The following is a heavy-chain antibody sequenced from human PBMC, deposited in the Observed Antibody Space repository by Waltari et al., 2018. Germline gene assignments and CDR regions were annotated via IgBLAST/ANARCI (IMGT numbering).Heavy chain of an antibody. CDR2: IRYDGSNK. Sequence: QVQLVESGGGVVQPGGSLRLSCAASGFTFSSYGMHWVRQAPGKGLEWVAFIRYDGSNKYYADSVKGRFTISRDNSKNTLDLQMNSLRAEDTAVYYCAKDREYSSSSFAFDIWGQGTMVTVSS. J-gene: IGHJ3*02. D-gene: IGHD6-6*01. CDR1: GFTFSSYG. CDR3: AKDREYSSSSFAFDI. V-gene: IGHV3-30*02.